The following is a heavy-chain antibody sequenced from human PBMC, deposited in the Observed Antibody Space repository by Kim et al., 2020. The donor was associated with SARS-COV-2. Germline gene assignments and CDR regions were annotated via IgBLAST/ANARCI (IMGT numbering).Heavy chain of an antibody. D-gene: IGHD2-2*03. CDR2: IAGSDGKT. Sequence: GGSLRLSCTTSGFTFTGYAMSWVRQSPGKGLEWVSSIAGSDGKTYYVDSVKGRFTISRDNSKNTLYLQMNSPTADATAVYYCMKGGWGWIWDHWGRGT. V-gene: IGHV3-23*01. CDR3: MKGGWGWIWDH. CDR1: GFTFTGYA. J-gene: IGHJ4*02.